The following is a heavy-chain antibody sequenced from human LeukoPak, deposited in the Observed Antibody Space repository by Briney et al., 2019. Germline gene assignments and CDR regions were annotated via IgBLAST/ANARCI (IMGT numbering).Heavy chain of an antibody. D-gene: IGHD3-16*01. Sequence: PGGSLRLSCAASGFTVSSNYMSWVRQAPGKGLEWVSVIYSVGSTYYADSVKGRFTISRHNSKDTLYLQMNSLRAEDTAVYYCARVNYVDAFDIWGQGTMVTVSS. CDR3: ARVNYVDAFDI. V-gene: IGHV3-53*04. CDR2: IYSVGST. CDR1: GFTVSSNY. J-gene: IGHJ3*02.